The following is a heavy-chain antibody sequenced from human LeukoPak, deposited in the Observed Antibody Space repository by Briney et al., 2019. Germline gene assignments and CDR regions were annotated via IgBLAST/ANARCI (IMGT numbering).Heavy chain of an antibody. D-gene: IGHD3-22*01. Sequence: SETLSLTCTVSGGSISSYYWGWIRQPPGKGLEFIGYIYYSGSTNYNPSLKSRVTISVDTSKNQFSLKLTSVTAADTALYYCARVDDYYDNTGYSFDYWGQGTLVTVSS. J-gene: IGHJ4*02. CDR1: GGSISSYY. CDR3: ARVDDYYDNTGYSFDY. CDR2: IYYSGST. V-gene: IGHV4-59*01.